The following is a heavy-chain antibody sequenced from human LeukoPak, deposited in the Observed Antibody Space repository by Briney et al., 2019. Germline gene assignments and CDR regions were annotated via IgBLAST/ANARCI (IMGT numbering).Heavy chain of an antibody. J-gene: IGHJ4*02. D-gene: IGHD3-22*01. V-gene: IGHV3-74*01. CDR2: IHSDGITT. CDR1: GFNFGDYS. CDR3: ARGDSSGYFGVVDY. Sequence: PGGSLRLSCATSGFNFGDYSMHRVRQAPGKGLMWVSRIHSDGITTNYADSVKGRFTISRDNAKNTLYLQMNSLRAEDTAVYYCARGDSSGYFGVVDYWGQGTLVTVSS.